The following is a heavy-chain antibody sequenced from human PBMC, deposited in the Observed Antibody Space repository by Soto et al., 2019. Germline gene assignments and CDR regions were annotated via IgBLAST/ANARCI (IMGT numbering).Heavy chain of an antibody. CDR3: EREGLNLRRQIDF. CDR1: GFNFNMYS. D-gene: IGHD2-21*02. J-gene: IGHJ4*02. Sequence: GGSLRLSCSASGFNFNMYSMHWVRQSPGKGLEWVAVIWYDGGIKYFVDSVKGRFSISRDSSKNTVYLEMNSLRAEDSAVYYCEREGLNLRRQIDFWGQGTLVTVSS. V-gene: IGHV3-33*01. CDR2: IWYDGGIK.